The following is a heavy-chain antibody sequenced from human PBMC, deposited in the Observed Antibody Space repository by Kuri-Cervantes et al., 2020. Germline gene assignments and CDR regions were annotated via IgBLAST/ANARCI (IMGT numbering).Heavy chain of an antibody. V-gene: IGHV4-31*03. Sequence: SETLSLTCTVSGGSISSCGYYWSWNGQHPGKGLEWIVYIHYSGSTYYNPSLKSRVTITVDKSKNQFSLKLSSVTAADTAVYYCARGDSGYDLPPDYWGQGTLVTVSS. CDR3: ARGDSGYDLPPDY. CDR2: IHYSGST. CDR1: GGSISSCGYY. D-gene: IGHD5-12*01. J-gene: IGHJ4*02.